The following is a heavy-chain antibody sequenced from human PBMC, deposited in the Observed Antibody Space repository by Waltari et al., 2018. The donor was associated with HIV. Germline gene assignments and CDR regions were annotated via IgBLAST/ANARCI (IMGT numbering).Heavy chain of an antibody. Sequence: QVQLQESGPGLVKPSDTLSLTCAVSDFSITSGHYCGWIRQSPGQGLEWIGSVFHSGSTFYKPSFKSRVSISVDTSKNQFSLKLTSVTAADTAVYYCARQPAPDSTWFQIYFDYWGQGTVVTVSS. CDR3: ARQPAPDSTWFQIYFDY. J-gene: IGHJ4*02. CDR1: DFSITSGHY. V-gene: IGHV4-38-2*01. CDR2: VFHSGST. D-gene: IGHD6-13*01.